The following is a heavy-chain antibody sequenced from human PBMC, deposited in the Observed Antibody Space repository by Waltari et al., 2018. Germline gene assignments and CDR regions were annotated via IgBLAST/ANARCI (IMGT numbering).Heavy chain of an antibody. CDR1: GGTFSSYA. V-gene: IGHV1-69*01. Sequence: QVQLVQSGAEVKKPGSSVKVSCKASGGTFSSYAISWVRQAPGQGLEWMGGIIPIFGTASYEQKVQSIVTITADEATSTAYMELSSLRSEDTAVYYCAYWAYCGGDCPYYGMDVWGQGTTVTVSS. CDR2: IIPIFGTA. D-gene: IGHD2-21*02. J-gene: IGHJ6*02. CDR3: AYWAYCGGDCPYYGMDV.